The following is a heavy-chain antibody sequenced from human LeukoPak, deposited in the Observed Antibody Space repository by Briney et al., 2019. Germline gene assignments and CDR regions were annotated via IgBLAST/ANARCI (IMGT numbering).Heavy chain of an antibody. CDR3: ARFGLGKHIEVAGIPFDI. J-gene: IGHJ3*02. V-gene: IGHV1-46*01. D-gene: IGHD6-19*01. Sequence: SSVKVSFKASGCTFTSYYMHWVRQAPAQALEWMGIINPSGGRTSYARKFQARVTMTRDTSTSTVYMELSSVRSEDTAVYYCARFGLGKHIEVAGIPFDIWGQGTMVTVSS. CDR1: GCTFTSYY. CDR2: INPSGGRT.